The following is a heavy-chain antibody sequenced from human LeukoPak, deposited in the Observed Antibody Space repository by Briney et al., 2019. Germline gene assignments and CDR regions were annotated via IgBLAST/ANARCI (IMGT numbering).Heavy chain of an antibody. CDR1: GFTFNNYA. CDR3: ARIATVGDEPDYYYYYMDV. J-gene: IGHJ6*03. CDR2: IWSNANNK. V-gene: IGHV3-33*01. Sequence: GGSLRLSCAASGFTFNNYAMHWVRQAPGEGLEWVAVIWSNANNKFYADSVKGRCTISRDNSKNTLYLQINSLRADDTAVYYCARIATVGDEPDYYYYYMDVWGKGTTVTVSS. D-gene: IGHD1-26*01.